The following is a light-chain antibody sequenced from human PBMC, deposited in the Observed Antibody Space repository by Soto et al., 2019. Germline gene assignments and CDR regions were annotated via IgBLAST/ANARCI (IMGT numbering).Light chain of an antibody. CDR2: DVS. CDR1: SSDVGGYNY. Sequence: QSVLTQPASLSGSPGQSITISCAGTSSDVGGYNYVSWYQHHPGKAPKLMIYDVSNRPSGVSNRFSGSKSGNTASLTISGLQPEDEADYYCSSYTTSXTRQIVLGTGTKVTV. CDR3: SSYTTSXTRQIV. J-gene: IGLJ1*01. V-gene: IGLV2-14*03.